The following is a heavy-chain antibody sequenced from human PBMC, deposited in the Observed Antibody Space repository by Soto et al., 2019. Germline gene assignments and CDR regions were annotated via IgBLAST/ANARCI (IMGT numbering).Heavy chain of an antibody. CDR2: IYPGDSDT. J-gene: IGHJ4*02. CDR1: GYSFTSYW. V-gene: IGHV5-51*01. D-gene: IGHD6-13*01. Sequence: GESLKISCKGSGYSFTSYWIGWVRQMPGKGLEWMGIIYPGDSDTRYSPSFQGQVTISADKSISTAYLQWSSLKASDTAMYYCARQVLLSSSSWYYFDYWGQGTLVTVSS. CDR3: ARQVLLSSSSWYYFDY.